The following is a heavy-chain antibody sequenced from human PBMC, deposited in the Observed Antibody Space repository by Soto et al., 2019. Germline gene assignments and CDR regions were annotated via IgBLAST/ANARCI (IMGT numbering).Heavy chain of an antibody. V-gene: IGHV5-51*01. CDR1: GYSFTTYW. CDR2: IYPGDSDT. Sequence: GESLKIACKGSGYSFTTYWIGWVRQMPGKGLEWMGVIYPGDSDTRFSPSFQGQVTISVDMSISTAYLQWSSLKASDTAMYYCARQADHYGSGNYYYHSDYWGQGTLVTVSS. J-gene: IGHJ4*02. D-gene: IGHD3-10*01. CDR3: ARQADHYGSGNYYYHSDY.